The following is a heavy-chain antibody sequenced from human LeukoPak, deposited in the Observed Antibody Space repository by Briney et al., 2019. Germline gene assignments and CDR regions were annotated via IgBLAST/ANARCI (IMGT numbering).Heavy chain of an antibody. D-gene: IGHD5-12*01. CDR2: IIPILGIA. CDR1: GGTFSSYT. CDR3: ATIVDTRAFDI. Sequence: GASVKVSCKASGGTFSSYTISWVRRAPGQGLEWMGRIIPILGIANYAQKFQGRVTITADKSTSTAYMELSSLRSEDTAVYYCATIVDTRAFDIWGQGTMVTVSS. J-gene: IGHJ3*02. V-gene: IGHV1-69*02.